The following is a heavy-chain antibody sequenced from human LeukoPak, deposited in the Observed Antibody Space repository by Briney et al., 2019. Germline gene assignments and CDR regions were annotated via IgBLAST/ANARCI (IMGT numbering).Heavy chain of an antibody. D-gene: IGHD5-18*01. V-gene: IGHV5-51*01. CDR2: IYPGDSDT. CDR3: ARHRGGYSYGTSLDY. CDR1: GYSFTSYW. J-gene: IGHJ4*02. Sequence: GESLKISCKGSGYSFTSYWIGWVRQMPGKGLEWMGIIYPGDSDTRYSPSFQGQVTISADKSISTAYLQWSSLKASDTAMYYCARHRGGYSYGTSLDYWGQGTLVTVSS.